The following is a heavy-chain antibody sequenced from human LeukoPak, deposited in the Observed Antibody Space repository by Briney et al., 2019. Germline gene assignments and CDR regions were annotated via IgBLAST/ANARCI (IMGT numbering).Heavy chain of an antibody. CDR3: ARDYDQAAAGRGLDY. D-gene: IGHD6-13*01. V-gene: IGHV4-39*07. CDR1: GGSISSGGYS. CDR2: IYHSGST. J-gene: IGHJ4*02. Sequence: SETLSLTCAVSGGSISSGGYSWSWIRQPPGKGLEWIGSIYHSGSTYYNPSLKSRVTISVDTSKNQFSLKLSSVTAADTAVYYCARDYDQAAAGRGLDYWGQGTLVTVSS.